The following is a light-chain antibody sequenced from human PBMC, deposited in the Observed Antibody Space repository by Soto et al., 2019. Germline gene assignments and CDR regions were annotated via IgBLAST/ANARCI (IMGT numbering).Light chain of an antibody. CDR1: QGISSY. CDR2: AAS. Sequence: DIQLTQSPSFLSASVGDRVTITCRASQGISSYLAWYQQKPGKAPKLLIYAASTLQSGARSRFSGIGSGTEFTLTVSSLQPEDFATYYCQQLNSYPITFGPGTKVDIK. V-gene: IGKV1-9*01. J-gene: IGKJ3*01. CDR3: QQLNSYPIT.